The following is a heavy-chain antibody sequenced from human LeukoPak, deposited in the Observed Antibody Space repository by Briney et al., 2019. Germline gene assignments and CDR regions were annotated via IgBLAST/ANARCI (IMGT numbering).Heavy chain of an antibody. CDR2: IYPGDSDT. V-gene: IGHV5-51*01. CDR3: ARLRGYSPGGEGFYFDY. CDR1: GYSFTSYW. J-gene: IGHJ4*01. Sequence: GESLKISCKASGYSFTSYWIGWVRQMPRKGLEWMGIIYPGDSDTSYTPSFQGQVTISADKSINTVYLQLSSLKASDTAVYYCARLRGYSPGGEGFYFDYWGQGTLVTVSS. D-gene: IGHD5-18*01.